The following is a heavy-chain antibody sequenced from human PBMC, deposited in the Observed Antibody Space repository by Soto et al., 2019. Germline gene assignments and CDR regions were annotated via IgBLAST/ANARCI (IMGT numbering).Heavy chain of an antibody. CDR1: GGSISSYY. D-gene: IGHD3-22*01. CDR2: IYYTGST. J-gene: IGHJ4*02. V-gene: IGHV4-59*08. CDR3: ARGDGSGYQFFDY. Sequence: SETLSLTCTVSGGSISSYYWSWIRQPPGKGLEWIGYIYYTGSTNYNPSLKSRVTISVDTSKNQFSLKLSSVTAAETAVYYCARGDGSGYQFFDYWGQGTPGTVSS.